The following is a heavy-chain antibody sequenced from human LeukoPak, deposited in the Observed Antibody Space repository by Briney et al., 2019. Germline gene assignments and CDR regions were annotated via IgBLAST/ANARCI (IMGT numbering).Heavy chain of an antibody. CDR2: IRYDGSNR. J-gene: IGHJ4*02. CDR1: GFTFSVYG. D-gene: IGHD5-18*01. CDR3: AKDLSGGYHSYYFDF. V-gene: IGHV3-30*02. Sequence: PGGSLRLSCAASGFTFSVYGMHWVRQAPGKGLEWVAFIRYDGSNRYYADSGKGRFTISRDNSKNTLYLQMNSLRNEDTAVYFCAKDLSGGYHSYYFDFWGQGTPVTVSS.